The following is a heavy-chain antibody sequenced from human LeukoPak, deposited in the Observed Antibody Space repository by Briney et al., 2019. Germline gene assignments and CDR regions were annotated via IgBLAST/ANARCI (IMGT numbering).Heavy chain of an antibody. J-gene: IGHJ6*03. CDR2: IKPDGSEK. V-gene: IGHV3-7*01. Sequence: GGSLRLSCAASGLTFSTYWMSWVRQAPGKGLEWLANIKPDGSEKYYVDSVKGRFSISRDNAKNSLYLQMNSLRAEDTAVYYCARRRSDYYYYYMDVWGKGTTVTVSS. CDR3: ARRRSDYYYYYMDV. CDR1: GLTFSTYW.